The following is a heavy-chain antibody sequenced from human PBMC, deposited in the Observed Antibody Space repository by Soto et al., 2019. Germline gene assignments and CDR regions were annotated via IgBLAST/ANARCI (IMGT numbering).Heavy chain of an antibody. CDR3: ARQGYCRGGSCYISAFDI. Sequence: GGSLRLSCAASRFTFSSYGMHWVRQAPGKGLEWVVVISYDGRNKYYADSEKGRFTICRDNSRNTLYLQMNGLRAEDTTVYYCARQGYCRGGSCYISAFDIWGQGTMVTVSS. V-gene: IGHV3-30*03. CDR2: ISYDGRNK. D-gene: IGHD2-15*01. CDR1: RFTFSSYG. J-gene: IGHJ3*02.